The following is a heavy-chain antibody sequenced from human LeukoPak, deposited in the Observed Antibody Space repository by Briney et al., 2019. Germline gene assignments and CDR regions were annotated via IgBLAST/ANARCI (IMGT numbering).Heavy chain of an antibody. CDR2: INWNSDKI. CDR1: GFTFNDHA. Sequence: PGGPLRLSCAASGFTFNDHAMYWVRQPPGKGLEWVSGINWNSDKIGYADSVKGRFTISRDDAKNSLFLQMNSLRAEDTALYYCARASYYYDTTGLGAVDIWGQGTRVTVSS. J-gene: IGHJ3*02. CDR3: ARASYYYDTTGLGAVDI. V-gene: IGHV3-9*01. D-gene: IGHD3-22*01.